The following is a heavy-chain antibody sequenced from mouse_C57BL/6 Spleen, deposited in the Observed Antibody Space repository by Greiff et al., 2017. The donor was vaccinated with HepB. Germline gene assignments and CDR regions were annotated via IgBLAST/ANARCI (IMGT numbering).Heavy chain of an antibody. D-gene: IGHD1-1*01. CDR2: IHPNSGST. Sequence: QVQLKQPGAELVKPGASVKLSCKASGYTFTSYWMHWVKQRPGQGLEWIGMIHPNSGSTNYNEKFKSKATLTVDKSSSTAYMQLSSLTSEDSAVYYCAPGDYGSSYAMDYWGQGTSVTVSS. V-gene: IGHV1-64*01. J-gene: IGHJ4*01. CDR1: GYTFTSYW. CDR3: APGDYGSSYAMDY.